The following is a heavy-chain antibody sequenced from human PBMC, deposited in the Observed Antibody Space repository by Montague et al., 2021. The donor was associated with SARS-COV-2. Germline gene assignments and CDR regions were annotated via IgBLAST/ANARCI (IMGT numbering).Heavy chain of an antibody. V-gene: IGHV4-34*01. J-gene: IGHJ6*02. D-gene: IGHD2-2*01. CDR1: GGSLSGYY. CDR3: ARVSYRVLVVPRYYGMDV. Sequence: SETLSLTCAVYGGSLSGYYWSWFRQPPGEGLLWIAGISHSGSTTYNPSLNSRLTISVDTSKNQFSLKLSSATAADTAVYYCARVSYRVLVVPRYYGMDVWGQGTTVTVSS. CDR2: ISHSGST.